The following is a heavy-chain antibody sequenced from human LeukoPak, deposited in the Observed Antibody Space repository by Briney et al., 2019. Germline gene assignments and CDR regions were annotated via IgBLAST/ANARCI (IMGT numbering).Heavy chain of an antibody. CDR3: AELGITMIGGV. CDR2: IIGSGSTI. CDR1: GFTFSSYG. J-gene: IGHJ6*04. V-gene: IGHV3-48*04. D-gene: IGHD3-10*02. Sequence: GGSLRLSCAASGFTFSSYGMSWVRQAPGKGLQWVSVIIGSGSTIYYADSVKGRFTISRDNAKNSLYLQMNSLRAEDTAVYYCAELGITMIGGVWGKGTTVTISS.